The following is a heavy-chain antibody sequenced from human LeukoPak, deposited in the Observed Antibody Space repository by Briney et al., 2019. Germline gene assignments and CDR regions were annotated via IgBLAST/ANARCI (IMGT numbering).Heavy chain of an antibody. CDR2: ISAYNGNT. CDR3: AKFFRITIFGVVPNWFDP. D-gene: IGHD3-3*01. V-gene: IGHV1-18*01. Sequence: ASVKVSCKASGGTFSSYGISWVRQAPGQGLEWMGWISAYNGNTNYAQKLQGRVTMTTDTSTSTAYMELRSLGSDDTAVYYCAKFFRITIFGVVPNWFDPWGQGTLVTVSS. CDR1: GGTFSSYG. J-gene: IGHJ5*02.